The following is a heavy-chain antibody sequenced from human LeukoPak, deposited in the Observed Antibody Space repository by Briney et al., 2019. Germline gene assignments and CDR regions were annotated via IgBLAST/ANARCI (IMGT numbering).Heavy chain of an antibody. CDR3: ARDWGYGDYVHVFDY. J-gene: IGHJ4*02. V-gene: IGHV3-33*01. CDR2: IWYDGSNK. CDR1: GFTFSSYV. Sequence: GGSLRLSCAASGFTFSSYVMHWVRQAPGKGLEWVAVIWYDGSNKYYADSVKGRFTISRDNSKNTLYLQMNSLRAEDTAVYYCARDWGYGDYVHVFDYWGQGTLVTVSS. D-gene: IGHD4-17*01.